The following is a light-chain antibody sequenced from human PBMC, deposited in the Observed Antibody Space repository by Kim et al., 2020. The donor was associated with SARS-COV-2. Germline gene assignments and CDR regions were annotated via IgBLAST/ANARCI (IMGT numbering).Light chain of an antibody. CDR3: QQFATSPWT. V-gene: IGKV3-20*01. CDR1: QTVSRNY. Sequence: EIVLMQSPGTLSLSPGESATLSCRASQTVSRNYLAWYQQKPGQAPRLLIYVASTRAAGIPDRFSGSGSGTDFTLTISRLEPEDFAVYYCQQFATSPWTFGQGTKVDIK. CDR2: VAS. J-gene: IGKJ1*01.